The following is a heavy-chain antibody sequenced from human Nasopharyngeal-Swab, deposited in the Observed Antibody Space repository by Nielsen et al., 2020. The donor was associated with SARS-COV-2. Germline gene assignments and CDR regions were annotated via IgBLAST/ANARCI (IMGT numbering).Heavy chain of an antibody. CDR3: ARDARIGYCSGGSCHFYYYYYMDV. V-gene: IGHV1-46*01. Sequence: ASVKVSCKASGYTFTSYYMHWVRQAPGQGLEWMGIINPSGGSTSYAQKFQGRVTMTRDTSTSTVYMELSSLRSEDTAVYYCARDARIGYCSGGSCHFYYYYYMDVWDKGTTVTVSS. CDR2: INPSGGST. D-gene: IGHD2-15*01. J-gene: IGHJ6*03. CDR1: GYTFTSYY.